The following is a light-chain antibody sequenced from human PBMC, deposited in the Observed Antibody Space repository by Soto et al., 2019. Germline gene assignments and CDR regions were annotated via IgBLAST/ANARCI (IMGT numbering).Light chain of an antibody. Sequence: DIQLTQTPSTLSASIGDRVTITCRASQSLSGWLAWYQQTPGKAPKLLISDAFRLESGVPSRFRGSGSGTEFSLTISILQPGDSATFYCQQYASYPWTFGRGTKVDIK. CDR1: QSLSGW. V-gene: IGKV1-5*01. CDR3: QQYASYPWT. J-gene: IGKJ1*01. CDR2: DAF.